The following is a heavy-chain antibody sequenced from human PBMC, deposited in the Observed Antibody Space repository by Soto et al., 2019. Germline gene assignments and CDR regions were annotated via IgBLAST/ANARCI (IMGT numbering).Heavy chain of an antibody. CDR2: INYRGTT. CDR1: DDSMSSGDYY. J-gene: IGHJ4*02. CDR3: ARDAPGAAPY. Sequence: QVQLQESGPGLVKPSQTLSLTCTVSDDSMSSGDYYWNWIRQHPEKGLEWIGYINYRGTTFYNPSLKSRIAISADTSKNQFSLRLTSVTAADTAMYFCARDAPGAAPYWGQGTLVTVSS. V-gene: IGHV4-31*03. D-gene: IGHD6-13*01.